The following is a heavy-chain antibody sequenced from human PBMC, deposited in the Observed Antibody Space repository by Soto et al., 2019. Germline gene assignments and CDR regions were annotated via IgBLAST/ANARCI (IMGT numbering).Heavy chain of an antibody. Sequence: QLQLQESGSGLVKPSQTLSLTCAVSGGSISSGGYTWSWIRQPPGKGLEWLGYIYHSGSTYYNPSRKSRVTISVDRSKNHFSLKLSSVTAADTAVYYCARLEIGNYWYFDLWGRGTLVTVSS. V-gene: IGHV4-30-2*01. D-gene: IGHD3-22*01. CDR2: IYHSGST. CDR3: ARLEIGNYWYFDL. J-gene: IGHJ2*01. CDR1: GGSISSGGYT.